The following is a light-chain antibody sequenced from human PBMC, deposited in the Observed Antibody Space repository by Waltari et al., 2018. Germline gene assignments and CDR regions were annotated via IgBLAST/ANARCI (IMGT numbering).Light chain of an antibody. J-gene: IGKJ1*01. CDR2: YTS. CDR3: QHYKNLPVS. V-gene: IGKV3-20*01. Sequence: IVLTQSPGTLSLSPGERATLSCRASQSVSIYLAWYQQKPGQAPRLLIYYTSTRATGIPDRFSGSGSGTDFSLTISGLEPEDFAVYYCQHYKNLPVSFGQGTRVEIK. CDR1: QSVSIY.